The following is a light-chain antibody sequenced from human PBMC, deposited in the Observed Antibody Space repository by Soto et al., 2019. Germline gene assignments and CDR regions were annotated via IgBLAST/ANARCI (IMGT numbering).Light chain of an antibody. CDR1: QSVTSSY. J-gene: IGKJ2*01. CDR2: GAS. CDR3: QQYSTSPFT. Sequence: EIVLTQSPGALSLSPGERATLSCRASQSVTSSYLAWYQQRPGQSPRLLIYGASSRATGIPDRFSGSGYGTDFTLTINGLEPEDFEVYYCQQYSTSPFTFGQGTKLEIK. V-gene: IGKV3-20*01.